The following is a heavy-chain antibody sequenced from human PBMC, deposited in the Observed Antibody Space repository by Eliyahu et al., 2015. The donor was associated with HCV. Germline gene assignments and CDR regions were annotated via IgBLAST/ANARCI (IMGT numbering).Heavy chain of an antibody. V-gene: IGHV3-23*01. Sequence: EVQLLESGGGLVQPGGSLRLSCAASGFTFSTYAMNWVRQAPGKGLEWVSAISGNGSSTYYADSVKGRFAISRDNSKNTLYLQMNSLRAEDTAVYYCAPRLGSGAFDIWGQGTMVTVSS. J-gene: IGHJ3*02. CDR3: APRLGSGAFDI. D-gene: IGHD2-21*01. CDR2: ISGNGSST. CDR1: GFTFSTYA.